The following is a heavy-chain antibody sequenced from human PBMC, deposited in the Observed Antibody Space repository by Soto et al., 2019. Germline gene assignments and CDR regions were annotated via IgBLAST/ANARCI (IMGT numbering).Heavy chain of an antibody. J-gene: IGHJ6*02. Sequence: SETLSLTWTVSGDSLDYYYWSWIRQPPGKGLEWIGDVSDSGRTNYNPSLRSRVTISVDTSKNQFSLKLNSVTAADTAVYYCARDSTTWFPYYGIDVWGQGTTVTVSS. CDR3: ARDSTTWFPYYGIDV. D-gene: IGHD2-2*01. V-gene: IGHV4-59*01. CDR2: VSDSGRT. CDR1: GDSLDYYY.